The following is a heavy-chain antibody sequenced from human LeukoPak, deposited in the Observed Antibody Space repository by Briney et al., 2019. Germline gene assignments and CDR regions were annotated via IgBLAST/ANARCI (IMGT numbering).Heavy chain of an antibody. J-gene: IGHJ4*02. Sequence: GGSLRLSCAASGFTFSSYAMHWVRKAPGKGLEWVAVISYDGSNKYYADSVKGRFTISRDNSKNTLYLQMNSLRAEDTAVYYCAKDLAAAFDYWGQGTLVTVSS. V-gene: IGHV3-30*04. CDR2: ISYDGSNK. CDR1: GFTFSSYA. CDR3: AKDLAAAFDY. D-gene: IGHD6-13*01.